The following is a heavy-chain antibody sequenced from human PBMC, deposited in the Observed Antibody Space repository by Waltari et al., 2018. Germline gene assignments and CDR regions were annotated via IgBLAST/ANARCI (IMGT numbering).Heavy chain of an antibody. V-gene: IGHV3-7*01. J-gene: IGHJ4*02. D-gene: IGHD6-19*01. CDR3: ATSGWYCFDY. CDR1: GFTLSSFW. CDR2: IKQDGSEK. Sequence: EVQLVESGVGLVQPGGSLRLSCAAPGFTLSSFWMNWVRQTPGKGLEWVAGIKQDGSEKYYADSVKGRFTISRDNAKNSLYLQMNSLRAEDTAVYYCATSGWYCFDYWGQGTLVTVSS.